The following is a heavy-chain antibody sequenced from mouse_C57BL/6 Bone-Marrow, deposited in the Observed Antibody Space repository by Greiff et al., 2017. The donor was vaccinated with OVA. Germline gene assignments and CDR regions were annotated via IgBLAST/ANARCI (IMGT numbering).Heavy chain of an antibody. J-gene: IGHJ1*03. Sequence: VQLQQPGAELVRPGSSVKLSCKASGYTFTSYWMHWVKQRPIQGLEWIGNIDPSDSETHYNQKFKDKATLTVDKSSSTAYMQLSSLTSEDSAVYYCARRGLRRWYFDVWGTGTTVTVSS. CDR3: ARRGLRRWYFDV. V-gene: IGHV1-52*01. D-gene: IGHD2-4*01. CDR2: IDPSDSET. CDR1: GYTFTSYW.